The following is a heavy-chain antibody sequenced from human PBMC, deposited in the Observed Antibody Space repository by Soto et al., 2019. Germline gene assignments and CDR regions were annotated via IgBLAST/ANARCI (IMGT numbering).Heavy chain of an antibody. J-gene: IGHJ4*02. D-gene: IGHD3-3*01. CDR3: AHRRVGRELDY. V-gene: IGHV2-5*02. CDR2: IYWDDDK. Sequence: QITLKESGPTLVKPTQTLTLTCTFSGFSLSTTGVGVGWIRQPPGKALEWLALIYWDDDKRYSPSLKSRLTITKVTSKYQVVLTMTNVDPVDTGTYFCAHRRVGRELDYWGQGTLVTVSS. CDR1: GFSLSTTGVG.